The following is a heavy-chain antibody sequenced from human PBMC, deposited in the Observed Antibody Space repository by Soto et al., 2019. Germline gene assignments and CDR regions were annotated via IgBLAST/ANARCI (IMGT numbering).Heavy chain of an antibody. Sequence: ASVKVSCKASGYTFTSNGISWVRQAPGQGLEWMGWISTYNGNTNYAQKPQGRVTMTRDKSTSIAYMELRDLRTEDTAVYYCARDGYGDYGYWGQGSLVTVSS. CDR3: ARDGYGDYGY. CDR1: GYTFTSNG. V-gene: IGHV1-18*01. J-gene: IGHJ4*02. D-gene: IGHD4-17*01. CDR2: ISTYNGNT.